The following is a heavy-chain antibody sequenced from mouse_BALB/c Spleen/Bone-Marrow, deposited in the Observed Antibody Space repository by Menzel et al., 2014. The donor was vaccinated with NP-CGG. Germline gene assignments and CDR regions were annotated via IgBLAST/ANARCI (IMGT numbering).Heavy chain of an antibody. J-gene: IGHJ4*01. CDR2: MNSGSSTI. V-gene: IGHV5-17*02. Sequence: EVHLEESGGDLVQTGGSGKLSWAASGFTFSSFGMHWVRQAPEKGLEWVAYMNSGSSTIFYADKVRGRFTISIDNPKNILFLQRTILMSEYTAMYYCVRGSINSDDTTYYVMDYWGQGTTATVSS. CDR3: VRGSINSDDTTYYVMDY. D-gene: IGHD1-1*01. CDR1: GFTFSSFG.